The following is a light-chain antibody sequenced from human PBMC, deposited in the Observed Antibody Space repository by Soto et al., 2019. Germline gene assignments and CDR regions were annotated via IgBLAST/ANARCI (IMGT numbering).Light chain of an antibody. CDR1: QSLYNNY. V-gene: IGKV3-20*01. J-gene: IGKJ5*01. Sequence: IVFTRSPSTTTLSPAQRSTPASLASQSLYNNYLAWHQQKPGQAPRLLIYGAFSRATDIPDRFSGSGSGTDFTLTINRLEPEDSAVYYCQQYGSLITFGQGHDWRI. CDR2: GAF. CDR3: QQYGSLIT.